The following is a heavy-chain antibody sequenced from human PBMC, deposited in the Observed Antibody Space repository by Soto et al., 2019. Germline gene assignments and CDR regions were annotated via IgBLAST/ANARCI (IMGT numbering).Heavy chain of an antibody. D-gene: IGHD3-22*01. CDR3: ASYYDSSGYYYPNFDF. V-gene: IGHV1-69*13. CDR2: IIPIFGTA. Sequence: SVKVSCKSSGGTFSSYAVSWVRQAPGQGLEWMGGIIPIFGTANYAQKFQGRVTITADESTSTAYMELSSLRSEDTAVYYCASYYDSSGYYYPNFDFWGQGTLVTVSA. CDR1: GGTFSSYA. J-gene: IGHJ4*02.